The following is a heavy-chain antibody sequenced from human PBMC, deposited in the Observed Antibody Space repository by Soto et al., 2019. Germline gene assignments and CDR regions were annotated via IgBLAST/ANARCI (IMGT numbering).Heavy chain of an antibody. D-gene: IGHD5-18*01. J-gene: IGHJ4*02. CDR2: IYYSGST. CDR1: GGSISSGGYY. Sequence: KPSETLSLTCTVSGGSISSGGYYWSWIRQHPGKGLEWIGYIYYSGSTYYNPSLKSRVTISVDTSKNQFSLKLSSVTAADTAVYYCARDVRYSYGPYYFDYWGQGTLVTVSS. V-gene: IGHV4-31*03. CDR3: ARDVRYSYGPYYFDY.